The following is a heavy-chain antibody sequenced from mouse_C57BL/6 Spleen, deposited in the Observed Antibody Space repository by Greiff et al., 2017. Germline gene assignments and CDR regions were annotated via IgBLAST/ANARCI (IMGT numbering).Heavy chain of an antibody. Sequence: EVKVVESGGGLVKPGGSLKLSCAASGFTFSSYAMSWVRQTPEKRLEWVATISDGGSYTYYPDNVKGRFTISRDNAKNNLYLQMSHLKSEDTAMYYCARLDDYYAGYYFDYWGQGTTLTVSS. CDR1: GFTFSSYA. D-gene: IGHD2-3*01. CDR2: ISDGGSYT. J-gene: IGHJ2*01. CDR3: ARLDDYYAGYYFDY. V-gene: IGHV5-4*03.